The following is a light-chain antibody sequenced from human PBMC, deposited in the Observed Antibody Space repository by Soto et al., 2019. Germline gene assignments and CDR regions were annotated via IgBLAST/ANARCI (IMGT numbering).Light chain of an antibody. V-gene: IGKV1-5*03. CDR2: KAS. Sequence: DIQMTQSPSTLSASVGDRVTITCRASQSISSWLAWYQKKPGKAPKLLIYKASSLESGVPSRFSGSGSGTEFTLTISSLQPDDVATYYCQQYNSYPRTFSQRTKVEIK. CDR3: QQYNSYPRT. J-gene: IGKJ1*01. CDR1: QSISSW.